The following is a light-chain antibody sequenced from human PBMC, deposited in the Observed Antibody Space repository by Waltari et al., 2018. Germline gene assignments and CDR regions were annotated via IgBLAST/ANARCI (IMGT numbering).Light chain of an antibody. CDR3: SMYMGSGVWV. Sequence: QTVVTQEPSLSVSTGGTVPPTAALTCGPVPSPSSPSWYQQTPGQPPRTLVYKGISRSSGVPDRFSGSILGNTAALTITGAQADDESDYYCSMYMGSGVWVFGGGTKLTVL. V-gene: IGLV8-61*01. CDR2: KGI. J-gene: IGLJ3*02. CDR1: CGPVPSPSS.